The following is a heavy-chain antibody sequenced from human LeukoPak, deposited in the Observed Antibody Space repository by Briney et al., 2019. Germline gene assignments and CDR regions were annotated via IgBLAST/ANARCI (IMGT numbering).Heavy chain of an antibody. CDR1: GYTFTSYA. Sequence: ASVTVSCKASGYTFTSYAMNWVRQAPGQGLEWMGWINTNTGNPTYAQGFTGRFVFSLDTSVSTAYLQISSLKAEDTAVYYCAGRSSGWDYYYYMDVWGKGTTVTVSS. J-gene: IGHJ6*03. CDR3: AGRSSGWDYYYYMDV. CDR2: INTNTGNP. V-gene: IGHV7-4-1*02. D-gene: IGHD6-19*01.